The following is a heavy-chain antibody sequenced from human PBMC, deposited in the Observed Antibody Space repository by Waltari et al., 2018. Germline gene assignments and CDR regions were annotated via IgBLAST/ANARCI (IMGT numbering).Heavy chain of an antibody. J-gene: IGHJ5*02. Sequence: EVQLVQSGAEVKKPGESLKISCKGSGYSFTSYWIGWVRQMHGKGLEWIGTFYPGDPDTRDSPSVPGRVPISADKPISTAYLQWSSLKASDTAMYYCARHASLMVRGVFNWFDPWGQGPLVTVSS. CDR1: GYSFTSYW. CDR2: FYPGDPDT. CDR3: ARHASLMVRGVFNWFDP. V-gene: IGHV5-51*04. D-gene: IGHD3-10*01.